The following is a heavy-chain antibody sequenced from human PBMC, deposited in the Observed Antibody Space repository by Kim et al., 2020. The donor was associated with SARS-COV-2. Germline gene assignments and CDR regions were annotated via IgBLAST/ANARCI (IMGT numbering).Heavy chain of an antibody. Sequence: GGSLRLSCAASGFTFSSYAMSWVRQAPGKGLEWVSAISGSGGSTYYADSVKGRFTISRDNSKNTLYLQMNSLRAEDTAVYYCAKRGYYYDSSGYYYWFDPWGQRTLVTVSS. V-gene: IGHV3-23*01. CDR2: ISGSGGST. J-gene: IGHJ5*02. CDR1: GFTFSSYA. CDR3: AKRGYYYDSSGYYYWFDP. D-gene: IGHD3-22*01.